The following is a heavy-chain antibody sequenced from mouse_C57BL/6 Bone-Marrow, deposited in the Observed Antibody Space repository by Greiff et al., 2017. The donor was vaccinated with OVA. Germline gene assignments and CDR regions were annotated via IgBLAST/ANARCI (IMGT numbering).Heavy chain of an antibody. Sequence: EVQLVESGGGLVKPGGSLKLSCAASGFTFSSYAMSWVRQTPEKRLEWVATISDGGSYTYYPDNVKGRFTISRDNAKNNLYLQMSHLKSEDTAMYDCARDGGYYGNSLSYWGQGTTLTVSS. J-gene: IGHJ2*01. CDR1: GFTFSSYA. CDR3: ARDGGYYGNSLSY. D-gene: IGHD2-1*01. V-gene: IGHV5-4*01. CDR2: ISDGGSYT.